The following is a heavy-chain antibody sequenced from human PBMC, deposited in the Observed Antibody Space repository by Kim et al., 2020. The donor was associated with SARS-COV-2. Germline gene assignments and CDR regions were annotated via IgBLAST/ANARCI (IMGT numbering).Heavy chain of an antibody. CDR3: ARESIAARPIDY. V-gene: IGHV4-30-2*04. Sequence: YNPSLKSRVTISVDTSKNQFSLKLSSVTAADTAVYYCARESIAARPIDYWGQGTLVTVSS. J-gene: IGHJ4*02. D-gene: IGHD6-6*01.